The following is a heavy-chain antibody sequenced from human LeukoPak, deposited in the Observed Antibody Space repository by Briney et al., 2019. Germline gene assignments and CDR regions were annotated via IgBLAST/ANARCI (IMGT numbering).Heavy chain of an antibody. D-gene: IGHD6-19*01. CDR2: INPNSGGT. CDR3: AXDRSSGWYYFDY. V-gene: IGHV1-2*02. Sequence: ASVKVSCKASGYTFTGYYMHWVRQAPGQGLEWMGWINPNSGGTNYAQKFQGRVTMTRDTSISTAYMELSRLRSDDTAVYYCAXDRSSGWYYFDYWGQGTLVTVSS. CDR1: GYTFTGYY. J-gene: IGHJ4*02.